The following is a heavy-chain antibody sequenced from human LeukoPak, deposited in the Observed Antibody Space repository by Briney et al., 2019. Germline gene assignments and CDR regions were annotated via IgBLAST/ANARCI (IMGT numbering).Heavy chain of an antibody. CDR1: GFTFSSYS. D-gene: IGHD6-13*01. CDR2: ISSSSSYI. J-gene: IGHJ1*01. Sequence: PGGSLRLSCAASGFTFSSYSMNWVRQAPGKGLECVSSISSSSSYIYYADSVKGRFTISRDNAKNSLYLQMNSLRAEDTAVYYCAREGTIAAARLAIQHWGQGTLVTVSS. CDR3: AREGTIAAARLAIQH. V-gene: IGHV3-21*01.